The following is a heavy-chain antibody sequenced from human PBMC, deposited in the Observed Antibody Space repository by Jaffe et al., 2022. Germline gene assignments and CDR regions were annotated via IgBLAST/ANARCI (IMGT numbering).Heavy chain of an antibody. V-gene: IGHV1-2*02. D-gene: IGHD3-22*01. CDR2: INPNSGGT. CDR1: GYTFTGYY. CDR3: ARDRSYYYDSSGYYSLYDY. Sequence: QVQLVQSGAEVKKPGASVKVSCKASGYTFTGYYMHWVRQAPGQGLEWMGWINPNSGGTNYAQKFQGRVTMTRDTSISTAYMELSRLRSDDTAVYYCARDRSYYYDSSGYYSLYDYWGQGTLVTVSS. J-gene: IGHJ4*02.